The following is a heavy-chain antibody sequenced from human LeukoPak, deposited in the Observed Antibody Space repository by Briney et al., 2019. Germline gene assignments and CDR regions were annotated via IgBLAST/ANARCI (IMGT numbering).Heavy chain of an antibody. Sequence: PGESLRLSCAASGFTFGNYAMSWVRQTPGKELDWVSIISRTGDWTNYADSVQGRFTISRDNSKNTLYLQMNSLRAEDTAVYYCAKDLSYTGWSFDYWGQGTLVTVSS. V-gene: IGHV3-23*01. D-gene: IGHD1-1*01. J-gene: IGHJ4*02. CDR3: AKDLSYTGWSFDY. CDR1: GFTFGNYA. CDR2: ISRTGDWT.